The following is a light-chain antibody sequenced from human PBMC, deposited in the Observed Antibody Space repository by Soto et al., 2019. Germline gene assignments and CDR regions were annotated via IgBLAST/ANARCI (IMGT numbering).Light chain of an antibody. J-gene: IGLJ2*01. Sequence: QSVLTQPPSVSAAPGQRVTISCSGSASNVGATFVSWYQQLPGAAPKLLIYDNDERPSDIPDRFSGSKSDTSATLTITGLQTGDAADYYCGTWDSGLTVGVFGGGTKVPVL. CDR1: ASNVGATF. CDR3: GTWDSGLTVGV. V-gene: IGLV1-51*01. CDR2: DND.